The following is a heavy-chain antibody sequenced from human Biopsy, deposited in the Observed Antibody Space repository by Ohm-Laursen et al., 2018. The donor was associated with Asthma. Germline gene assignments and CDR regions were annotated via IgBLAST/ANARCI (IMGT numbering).Heavy chain of an antibody. V-gene: IGHV1-69*01. CDR2: IMTVFGTT. D-gene: IGHD6-19*01. CDR1: GGTFSNFA. Sequence: SSVKVSCQAPGGTFSNFAISWARQAPGHGLEWLGGIMTVFGTTNYAQKFQGRVTITADESTSTAYMEVTSLRSEDTAIYYCARCKVGYSSGWSLLLKKIDYAGRDVWGQGTAVTVSS. CDR3: ARCKVGYSSGWSLLLKKIDYAGRDV. J-gene: IGHJ6*02.